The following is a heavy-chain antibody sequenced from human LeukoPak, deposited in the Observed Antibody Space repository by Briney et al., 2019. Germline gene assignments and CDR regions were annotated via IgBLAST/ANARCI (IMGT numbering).Heavy chain of an antibody. CDR1: GYTLTELS. CDR2: INPNSGGT. Sequence: ASVKVSCKVSGYTLTELSMHWVRQAPGQGLEWMGWINPNSGGTNYAQKFQGRVTMTRDTSISTAYMELSRLRSDDTAVYYCARGASSSITIFGVVTHYYYMDVWGKGTTVTVSS. D-gene: IGHD3-3*01. V-gene: IGHV1-2*02. CDR3: ARGASSSITIFGVVTHYYYMDV. J-gene: IGHJ6*03.